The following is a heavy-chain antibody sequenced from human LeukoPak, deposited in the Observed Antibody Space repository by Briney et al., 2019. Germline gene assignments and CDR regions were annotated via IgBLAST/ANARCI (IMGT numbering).Heavy chain of an antibody. V-gene: IGHV5-51*01. Sequence: GESLKISCKGSGYSFASYWTGWVRQMPGKGLEWMGIIYPGDSNTRYSPSFQGQVTISADRSISTAYLQWSSLKASDTAMYYCARRHYYDSSGYYDYWGQGTLVTVSS. J-gene: IGHJ4*02. CDR3: ARRHYYDSSGYYDY. CDR2: IYPGDSNT. D-gene: IGHD3-22*01. CDR1: GYSFASYW.